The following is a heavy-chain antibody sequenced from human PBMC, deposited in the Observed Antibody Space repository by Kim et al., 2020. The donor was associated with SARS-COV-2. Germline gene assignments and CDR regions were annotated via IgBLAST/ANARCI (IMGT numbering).Heavy chain of an antibody. CDR2: IIPIFGTA. D-gene: IGHD3-3*01. CDR3: ASDAWEWAGDYYYYGMDV. J-gene: IGHJ6*02. CDR1: GGTFSSYA. V-gene: IGHV1-69*13. Sequence: SVKVSCKASGGTFSSYAISWVRQAPGQGLEWMGGIIPIFGTANYAQKFQGRVTITADESTSTAYMELSSLRSEDTAVYYCASDAWEWAGDYYYYGMDVWGQGTTVTVSS.